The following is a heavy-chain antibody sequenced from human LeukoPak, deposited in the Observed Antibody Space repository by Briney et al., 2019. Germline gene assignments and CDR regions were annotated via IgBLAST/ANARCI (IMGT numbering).Heavy chain of an antibody. CDR2: IDSDGSTT. Sequence: GGSLRLSCAASGFTFSTYWMHWVRQDPGKGLVWVSRIDSDGSTTTYADSVKGRFTISRDNAKDTLFLQMNSLRAEDTAVYFCARGRYYDMDVWGQGTTVTVSS. CDR3: ARGRYYDMDV. J-gene: IGHJ6*02. CDR1: GFTFSTYW. V-gene: IGHV3-74*01.